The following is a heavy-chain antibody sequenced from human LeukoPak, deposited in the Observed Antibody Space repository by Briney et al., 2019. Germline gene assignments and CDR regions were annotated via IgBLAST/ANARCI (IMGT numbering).Heavy chain of an antibody. Sequence: SETLSLTCTASGGSISSSSYYWGWIRQPPGKGLEWIGSIYYSGSTYYNPSLKSRVTISVDTSKNQFSLKLSSVTAADTAVYYCARRSSGATRYYFDYWGQGTLVTVSP. CDR1: GGSISSSSYY. J-gene: IGHJ4*02. CDR2: IYYSGST. V-gene: IGHV4-39*01. CDR3: ARRSSGATRYYFDY. D-gene: IGHD1-26*01.